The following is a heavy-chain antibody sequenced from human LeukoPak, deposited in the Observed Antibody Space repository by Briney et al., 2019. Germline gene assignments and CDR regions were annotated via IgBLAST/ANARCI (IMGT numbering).Heavy chain of an antibody. J-gene: IGHJ4*02. V-gene: IGHV3-33*01. CDR1: GFAFNTYA. Sequence: GGSLRLSCAASGFAFNTYAMHWVRQAPGQGLEWVALIWHDGSHKFYVNSVRGQFTISRDNSKNTVSLQMNNLRPEDTAVYYCAREIFGSGSCPDFWGQGTLVTVSS. CDR2: IWHDGSHK. D-gene: IGHD3-10*01. CDR3: AREIFGSGSCPDF.